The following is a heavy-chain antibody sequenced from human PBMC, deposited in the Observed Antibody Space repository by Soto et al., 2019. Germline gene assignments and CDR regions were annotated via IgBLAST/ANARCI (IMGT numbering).Heavy chain of an antibody. J-gene: IGHJ6*02. V-gene: IGHV3-7*01. CDR2: IKLDGSEE. D-gene: IGHD3-3*01. Sequence: GGSLRLSCAASGFTFTDYWMSWVRQAPGEGLEWVANIKLDGSEEYYVDSVKGRFTISRDNAKNSLSLQMNSLRVEDTAVYYCARDRYSYYDFWSGSLPYYYYGMDVWGQGTTVTVSS. CDR1: GFTFTDYW. CDR3: ARDRYSYYDFWSGSLPYYYYGMDV.